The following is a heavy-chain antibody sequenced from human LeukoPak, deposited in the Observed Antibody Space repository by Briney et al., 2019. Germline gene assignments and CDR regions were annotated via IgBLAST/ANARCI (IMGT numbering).Heavy chain of an antibody. V-gene: IGHV4-34*01. CDR1: GGSLSGYY. CDR3: ARANQVLLWFGDLSPFDY. Sequence: SETLSLTCAVYGGSLSGYYWSWIRQPPGKGLEWIGEINHSGSTNYNPSLKSRVAISVDTSKNQFSLKLSSVTAADTAVYYCARANQVLLWFGDLSPFDYWGQGTLVTVSS. J-gene: IGHJ4*02. CDR2: INHSGST. D-gene: IGHD3-10*01.